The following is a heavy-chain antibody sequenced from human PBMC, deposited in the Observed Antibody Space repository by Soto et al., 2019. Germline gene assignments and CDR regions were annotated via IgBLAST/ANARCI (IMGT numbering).Heavy chain of an antibody. Sequence: PGGSLRLSCAASGFTFSSYAMSWVRQAPGKGLEWVAAITCDGSSKYYADSVKGRFTISRDNSKNTLYLQMNSLRAEDTAVYYCAKDLKVAGFYYYYYGMDVWGQGTTVTVSS. V-gene: IGHV3-23*01. J-gene: IGHJ6*02. CDR1: GFTFSSYA. CDR2: ITCDGSSK. CDR3: AKDLKVAGFYYYYYGMDV. D-gene: IGHD6-19*01.